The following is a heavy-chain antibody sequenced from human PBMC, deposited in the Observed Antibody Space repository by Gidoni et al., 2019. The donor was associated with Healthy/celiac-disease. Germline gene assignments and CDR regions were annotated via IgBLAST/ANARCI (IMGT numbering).Heavy chain of an antibody. CDR3: AKDVRDIVVVPAAPDYGMDV. CDR1: GFTFSSYA. CDR2: ISGSGGRT. D-gene: IGHD2-2*01. Sequence: EVQLLESGGGLVQPGGSLRLSCAASGFTFSSYAMSWVRQAPGKGLEWVSSISGSGGRTYYADSVKGRFTISRDNSKNTLYLQMNSLRAEDTAVYYCAKDVRDIVVVPAAPDYGMDVWGQGTTVTVSS. J-gene: IGHJ6*02. V-gene: IGHV3-23*01.